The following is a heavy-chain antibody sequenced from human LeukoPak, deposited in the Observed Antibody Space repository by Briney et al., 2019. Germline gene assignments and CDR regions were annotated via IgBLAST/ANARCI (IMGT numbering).Heavy chain of an antibody. CDR1: GFTFSNAW. CDR2: IKSKTDGRTT. CDR3: TTDPSIAVAEYFDY. J-gene: IGHJ4*02. V-gene: IGHV3-15*07. D-gene: IGHD6-19*01. Sequence: GGSLRLSCAASGFTFSNAWMNWVRQAPGKGLEWVGRIKSKTDGRTTDYAAPVKGRFTISRDDSKNTLYLQMNSLKTEDTAVYYCTTDPSIAVAEYFDYWGRGTLVTVSS.